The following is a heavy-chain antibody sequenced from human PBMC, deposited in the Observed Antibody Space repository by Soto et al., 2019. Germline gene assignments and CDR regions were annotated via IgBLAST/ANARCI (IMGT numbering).Heavy chain of an antibody. Sequence: QVQLVQSGAEVKKPGSSVKVSCKASGGTFSSYAISWVRQAPGQGLEWMGGIIPIFGTANYAQKFQGRVMITAEESKRTAYMELSSLRSDETAVYYCASLARSIAAAGDWGQGTLVTVSS. D-gene: IGHD6-13*01. CDR2: IIPIFGTA. J-gene: IGHJ4*02. CDR3: ASLARSIAAAGD. CDR1: GGTFSSYA. V-gene: IGHV1-69*01.